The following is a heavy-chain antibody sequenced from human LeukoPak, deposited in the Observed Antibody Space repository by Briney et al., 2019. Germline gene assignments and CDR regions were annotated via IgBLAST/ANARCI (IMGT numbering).Heavy chain of an antibody. CDR1: GYIFTTYW. J-gene: IGHJ4*02. Sequence: GASLKISCKGSGYIFTTYWIGWVRQMPGEGLEWMGIIYPGDSATRYSPSFQGQVTISADKSISTASLQWSSLKASDTAMYYCASTTMVRGVISYFDSWGQGTVVTVSS. D-gene: IGHD3-10*01. V-gene: IGHV5-51*01. CDR3: ASTTMVRGVISYFDS. CDR2: IYPGDSAT.